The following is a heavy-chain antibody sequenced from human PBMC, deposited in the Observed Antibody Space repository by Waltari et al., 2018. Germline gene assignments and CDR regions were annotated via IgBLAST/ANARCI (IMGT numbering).Heavy chain of an antibody. CDR1: GYSFTSYW. CDR3: VRQEAYSDSSGTYFHMDV. J-gene: IGHJ6*03. Sequence: EIHLVQSGAELKKPGQSLKISCTGSGYSFTSYWLGWVRQMPGKGLEWMGIIKPDDSDTRYSPSFQGQVTISVDKSINTAYMQWSSLKASDSAMYYCVRQEAYSDSSGTYFHMDVWGKGTTVTVSS. D-gene: IGHD6-6*01. CDR2: IKPDDSDT. V-gene: IGHV5-51*01.